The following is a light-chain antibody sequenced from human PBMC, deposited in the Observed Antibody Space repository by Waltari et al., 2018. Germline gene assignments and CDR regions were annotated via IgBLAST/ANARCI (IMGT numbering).Light chain of an antibody. Sequence: SSELTQDPAVSVALGQTVRFTCQGDSLRTPYASWYQLKPGQAPVLVIYGKDKRPSGSPDRISGYSSGTTSSLTITGAQAEDEADYYCSSRNGRANQVVFAGGTKVTVL. CDR1: SLRTPY. CDR3: SSRNGRANQVV. CDR2: GKD. V-gene: IGLV3-19*01. J-gene: IGLJ3*02.